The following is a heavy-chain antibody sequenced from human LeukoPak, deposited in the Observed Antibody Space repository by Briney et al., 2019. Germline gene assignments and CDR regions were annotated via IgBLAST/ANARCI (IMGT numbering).Heavy chain of an antibody. Sequence: PGGSLRLSCAASGVTFSGAWIHWVRQAPGKGLVWGSRINDDGSFRRYANSVKGRFTISRDNAKNTLFLQMDSLRAEDTAVYYCARVSGPGMNEYYHLWGQGTLVTVSS. CDR2: INDDGSFR. CDR1: GVTFSGAW. V-gene: IGHV3-74*01. D-gene: IGHD3-10*01. CDR3: ARVSGPGMNEYYHL. J-gene: IGHJ1*01.